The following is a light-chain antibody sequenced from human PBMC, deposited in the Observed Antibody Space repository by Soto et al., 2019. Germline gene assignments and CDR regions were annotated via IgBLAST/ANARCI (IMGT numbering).Light chain of an antibody. V-gene: IGLV2-11*01. Sequence: QSALTQPRSVAGSPGHSVTISYTGTVHYVGAYNYVSWYQQHPGRPPKLMIYDVARWPSGVPDRFSGSKSGNTASLTISGLQAEDEADYFCCSYAGGYTYLFGTGTKVT. J-gene: IGLJ1*01. CDR3: CSYAGGYTYL. CDR1: VHYVGAYNY. CDR2: DVA.